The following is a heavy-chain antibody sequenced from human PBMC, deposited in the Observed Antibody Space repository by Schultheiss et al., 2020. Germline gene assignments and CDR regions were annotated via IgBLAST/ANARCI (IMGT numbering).Heavy chain of an antibody. CDR3: ARDSGYDYSNWFDP. Sequence: ASVKVSCKASGYTFTSYDINWVRQATGQGLEWMGWMNPNSGNTGYAQKLQGIVTMTTDTSTSTAYMELRSLRSDDTAVYYCARDSGYDYSNWFDPWGQGTLVTVSS. J-gene: IGHJ5*02. V-gene: IGHV1-8*01. CDR2: MNPNSGNT. CDR1: GYTFTSYD. D-gene: IGHD5-12*01.